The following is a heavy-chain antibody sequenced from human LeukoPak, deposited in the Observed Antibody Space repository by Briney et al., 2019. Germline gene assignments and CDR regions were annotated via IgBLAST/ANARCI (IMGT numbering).Heavy chain of an antibody. J-gene: IGHJ4*02. Sequence: GASVTVSCMASGYTFTGYYMHWVRQAPGQGLEWMGWINPNSGGTNYAQKFQGRVTMTRDTSISTAYMELSRLRSDDTAVYYCARCNSSRKNFDYWGQGTLVTVSS. CDR1: GYTFTGYY. CDR3: ARCNSSRKNFDY. V-gene: IGHV1-2*02. CDR2: INPNSGGT. D-gene: IGHD6-13*01.